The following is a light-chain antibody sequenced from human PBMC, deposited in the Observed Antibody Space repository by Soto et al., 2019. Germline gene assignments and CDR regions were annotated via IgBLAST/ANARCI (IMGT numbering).Light chain of an antibody. CDR1: QSITGY. CDR2: AAF. J-gene: IGKJ2*01. V-gene: IGKV1-39*01. CDR3: QQSYSTVPT. Sequence: DIQMTQSPSSLSASVGDRVTITCRASQSITGYLNWYQQKPGKAPKLLISAAFSLQSGVPSRFSGSGSGTDFTLTISSLQPEDFATYYCQQSYSTVPTFGQGTKLEIK.